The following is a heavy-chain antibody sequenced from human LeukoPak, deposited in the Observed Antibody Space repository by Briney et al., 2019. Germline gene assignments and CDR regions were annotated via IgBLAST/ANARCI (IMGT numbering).Heavy chain of an antibody. D-gene: IGHD6-19*01. Sequence: SETLSLTCTVSGGSISSSSYYWGWIRQPPGKGLEWIGSIYYSGSTYYNPSLKSRVTISLDTSKNQFSLKLSSVTAADTAVYYCARGPSRYSSVWGQGTLVTVSS. J-gene: IGHJ4*02. CDR2: IYYSGST. CDR3: ARGPSRYSSV. V-gene: IGHV4-39*07. CDR1: GGSISSSSYY.